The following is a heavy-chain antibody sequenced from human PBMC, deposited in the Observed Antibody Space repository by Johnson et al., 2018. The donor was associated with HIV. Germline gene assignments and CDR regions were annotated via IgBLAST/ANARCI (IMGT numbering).Heavy chain of an antibody. J-gene: IGHJ3*02. CDR1: GFTFSDYY. CDR3: ARRTVTALFDI. V-gene: IGHV3-11*04. D-gene: IGHD4-17*01. Sequence: QVQLVESGGGLVKPGGSLRLSCAASGFTFSDYYMVWIRQAPGKGLEWLSFISSSGDIIRYADSVKGRFTISRDNAKNSLILQMNSLRDEDTAVYYCARRTVTALFDIWGQGTLVTVSS. CDR2: ISSSGDII.